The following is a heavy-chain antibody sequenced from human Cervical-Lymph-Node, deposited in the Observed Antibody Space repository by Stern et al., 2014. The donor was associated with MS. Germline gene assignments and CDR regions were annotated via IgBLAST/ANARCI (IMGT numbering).Heavy chain of an antibody. Sequence: MQLVESGGGVVQPGTSLRLSCAASGFPFSSYGMHWVRQAPGKGLEWVALAWYDGSTAYYTNSVKGRFTISRDNSKNTLSLQMNSLTAEDTAVYYCARGHIPYAYNYLFDYWGQGTLVTVSS. CDR3: ARGHIPYAYNYLFDY. J-gene: IGHJ4*02. D-gene: IGHD5-24*01. V-gene: IGHV3-33*08. CDR1: GFPFSSYG. CDR2: AWYDGSTA.